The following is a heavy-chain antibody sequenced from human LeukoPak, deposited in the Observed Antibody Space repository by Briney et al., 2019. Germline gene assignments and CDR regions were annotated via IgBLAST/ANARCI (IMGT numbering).Heavy chain of an antibody. D-gene: IGHD4-17*01. V-gene: IGHV3-15*01. CDR1: GFIVSDNY. J-gene: IGHJ4*02. CDR2: IKSKTDGETT. CDR3: TTADDDYEFDY. Sequence: GGSLRLSCAASGFIVSDNYMSWVRQAPGKGLEWVGRIKSKTDGETTDYAAPVKGRFTISRDDSKNTLYLQMDSLKTEDTAVYYCTTADDDYEFDYWGQGTLVTVSS.